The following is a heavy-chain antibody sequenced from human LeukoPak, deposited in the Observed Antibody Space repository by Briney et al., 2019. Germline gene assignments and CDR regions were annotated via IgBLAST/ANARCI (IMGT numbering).Heavy chain of an antibody. J-gene: IGHJ4*02. D-gene: IGHD1-26*01. Sequence: GGSLRLSCAASGFTFSSYSMNWVRQAPGKGLEWVSYISYSSTTIYYADSAKGRFTISRDNAKNSLYLQMNSLRAEDTAVYYCTRDLGATAYFGQGTLVTVSS. CDR2: ISYSSTTI. CDR1: GFTFSSYS. V-gene: IGHV3-48*01. CDR3: TRDLGATAY.